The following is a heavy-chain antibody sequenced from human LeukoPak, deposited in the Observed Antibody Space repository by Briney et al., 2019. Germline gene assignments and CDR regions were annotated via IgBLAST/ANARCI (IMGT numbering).Heavy chain of an antibody. D-gene: IGHD6-13*01. J-gene: IGHJ3*02. V-gene: IGHV4-61*01. CDR2: IYYSGTT. CDR1: GASISRGSHY. CDR3: AREAGGQQLVYAFDI. Sequence: SETLSLTCTVSGASISRGSHYWSWIRQPPGKGLEWIGYIYYSGTTNYNPSLKSRVTISVDTSKNQFSLKLSSVTAADTAVYYCAREAGGQQLVYAFDIWGQGTMVTVSS.